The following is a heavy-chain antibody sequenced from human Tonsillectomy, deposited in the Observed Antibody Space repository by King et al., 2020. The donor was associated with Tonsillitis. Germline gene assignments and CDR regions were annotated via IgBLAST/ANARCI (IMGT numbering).Heavy chain of an antibody. CDR1: GFTFSSYE. V-gene: IGHV3-48*03. CDR3: AREGIDYYDSSGYYRVDAFDI. J-gene: IGHJ3*02. Sequence: VQLVESGGGLVQPGGSLRLSCSASGFTFSSYEMNWVRQAPGKGLEWVSYISSSGSTIYYAGSVKGRFPISRDNAKNQLYLQMNSLRAEDTAVYYCAREGIDYYDSSGYYRVDAFDIWGQGTMVTVSS. D-gene: IGHD3-22*01. CDR2: ISSSGSTI.